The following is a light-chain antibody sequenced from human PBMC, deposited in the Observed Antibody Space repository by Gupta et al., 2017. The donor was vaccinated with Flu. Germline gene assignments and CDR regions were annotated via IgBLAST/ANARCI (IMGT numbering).Light chain of an antibody. V-gene: IGKV3-11*01. Sequence: ERATLSCRASPSVTNYLAWYQQKPGQAPRLLIYDASNRATGIPARFSGSASGTDFTLTISSLEPEDFAVYYCQQRNVWPPVTFGPGTKVDVK. CDR3: QQRNVWPPVT. CDR1: PSVTNY. CDR2: DAS. J-gene: IGKJ3*01.